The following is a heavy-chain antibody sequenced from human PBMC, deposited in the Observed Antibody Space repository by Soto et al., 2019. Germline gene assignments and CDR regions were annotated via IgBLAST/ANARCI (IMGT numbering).Heavy chain of an antibody. D-gene: IGHD3-16*01. V-gene: IGHV3-15*01. Sequence: EVQLVESGGGLVKPGGSLRISCAASGFTFKDAWMSWVRQAPGKGLEWVGRIKSKNSGGTTDYAAPVKGRFFISRDDSKEELYLQMNSLHTEDTAVYYCTDLGGFYSDPWGQGTLVTVSS. CDR1: GFTFKDAW. CDR3: TDLGGFYSDP. J-gene: IGHJ5*02. CDR2: IKSKNSGGTT.